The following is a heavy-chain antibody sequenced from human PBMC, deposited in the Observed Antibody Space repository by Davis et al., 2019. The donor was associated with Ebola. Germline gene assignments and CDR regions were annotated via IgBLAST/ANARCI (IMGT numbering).Heavy chain of an antibody. V-gene: IGHV1-69*13. CDR3: ASRPRRAAAGDH. J-gene: IGHJ4*02. Sequence: SVQVPCKASGVTFRRYGLSWVRHAPGQGLEWMGGIIPMSGIPSYAQKFQGRVTITADESTNTAYMELRSLRSEDTAMYYCASRPRRAAAGDHWGQGTRVTVSS. CDR1: GVTFRRYG. CDR2: IIPMSGIP. D-gene: IGHD6-13*01.